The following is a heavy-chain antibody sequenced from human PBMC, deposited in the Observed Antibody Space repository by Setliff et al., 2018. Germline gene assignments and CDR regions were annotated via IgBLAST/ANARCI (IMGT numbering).Heavy chain of an antibody. V-gene: IGHV3-33*06. J-gene: IGHJ6*03. CDR2: IYYDGSNT. D-gene: IGHD2-21*02. CDR1: GFTFSRYG. CDR3: AKSGGDHCCPLYHHYYMDV. Sequence: GGSLRHSCAASGFTFSRYGMHWVRQPPGKGLEWVAVIYYDGSNTHYTDSVEGRFTISRDNSKNTLYLQMNSLGAEDTAVYYCAKSGGDHCCPLYHHYYMDVWGTGTTVTVSS.